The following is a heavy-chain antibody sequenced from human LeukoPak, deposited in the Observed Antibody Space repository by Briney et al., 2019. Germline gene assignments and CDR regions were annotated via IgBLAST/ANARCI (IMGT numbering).Heavy chain of an antibody. D-gene: IGHD2-2*01. Sequence: GSLRLSCVASGFTFRTYAMSWVRQAPGEGLEWVSGISGSGGTTYYAGSVKGRFTISRDNSKNTLYLQMNSLRAEDTAVYYCAKDGPASGDYWGQGTLVTVSS. CDR3: AKDGPASGDY. CDR2: ISGSGGTT. CDR1: GFTFRTYA. J-gene: IGHJ4*02. V-gene: IGHV3-23*01.